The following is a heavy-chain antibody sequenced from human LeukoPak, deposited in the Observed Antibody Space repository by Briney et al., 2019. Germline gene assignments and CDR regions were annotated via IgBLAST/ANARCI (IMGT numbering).Heavy chain of an antibody. CDR3: ARTSKYSSSRYLDY. CDR2: ISGSGGST. V-gene: IGHV3-23*01. D-gene: IGHD6-13*01. CDR1: GFTFSSYA. Sequence: GGSLRLSCAASGFTFSSYAMSWVRQAPGKGLEWVSAISGSGGSTYYADSVKGRFTISRDNSKNTLYLQMNSLRAEDTAVYYCARTSKYSSSRYLDYWGQGTTVTVSS. J-gene: IGHJ4*03.